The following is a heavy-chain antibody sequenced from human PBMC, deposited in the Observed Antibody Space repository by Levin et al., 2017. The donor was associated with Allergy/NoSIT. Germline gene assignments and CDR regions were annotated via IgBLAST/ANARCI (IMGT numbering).Heavy chain of an antibody. J-gene: IGHJ4*02. CDR2: ISGSGRST. D-gene: IGHD2-21*01. V-gene: IGHV3-23*01. Sequence: GGSLRLSCAASGFTFAGYAMTWVRLAPGKGLEWVSAISGSGRSTYLADSVKGRFSISRDNSKNTLYMQMNSLRAEDTAIYYCVRNINSGDHYYFDYWGQGTLVAVSS. CDR1: GFTFAGYA. CDR3: VRNINSGDHYYFDY.